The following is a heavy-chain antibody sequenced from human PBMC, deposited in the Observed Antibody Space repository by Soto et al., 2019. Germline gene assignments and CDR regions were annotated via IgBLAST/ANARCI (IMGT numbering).Heavy chain of an antibody. Sequence: GASVKVSCKASGGTFSSYAISWVRQAPGQGLEWMGGIIPIFGTANYAQKFQGRVTITADESTSTAYMELSSLRSEDTAVYYCARTGDIVATIAYYFGYWGQGTLVTVSS. CDR3: ARTGDIVATIAYYFGY. CDR2: IIPIFGTA. J-gene: IGHJ4*02. V-gene: IGHV1-69*13. D-gene: IGHD5-12*01. CDR1: GGTFSSYA.